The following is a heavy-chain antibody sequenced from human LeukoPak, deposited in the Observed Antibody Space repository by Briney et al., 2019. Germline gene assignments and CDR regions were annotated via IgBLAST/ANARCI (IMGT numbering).Heavy chain of an antibody. D-gene: IGHD2-2*01. J-gene: IGHJ5*02. CDR2: ISAYNGNT. CDR3: ARGDIVVVPAAMHDP. V-gene: IGHV1-18*01. CDR1: GYTFTSYG. Sequence: ASVKVSCKASGYTFTSYGISWVRQAPGQGLEWMGWISAYNGNTNYAQKFQGRVTMTRDTSISTAYMELSRLGSDDTAVYYCARGDIVVVPAAMHDPWGQGTLVTVSS.